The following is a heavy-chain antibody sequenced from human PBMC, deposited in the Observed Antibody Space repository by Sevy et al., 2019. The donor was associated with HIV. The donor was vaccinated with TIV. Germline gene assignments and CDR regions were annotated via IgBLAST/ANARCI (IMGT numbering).Heavy chain of an antibody. CDR2: VSPHNGDT. D-gene: IGHD2-15*01. CDR3: ARSYCSGGRCYTLAY. Sequence: SVKVSCKASGYTFTTYRITWVRQAPGQGLEWMGWVSPHNGDTDYAQKFQGRVTMITDTSTSTAFMELRSLRSDDTALYYCARSYCSGGRCYTLAYWGQGTLVTVSS. V-gene: IGHV1-18*01. J-gene: IGHJ4*02. CDR1: GYTFTTYR.